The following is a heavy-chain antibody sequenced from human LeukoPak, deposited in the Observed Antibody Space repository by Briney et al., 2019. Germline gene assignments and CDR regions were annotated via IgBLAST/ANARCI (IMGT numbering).Heavy chain of an antibody. V-gene: IGHV1-18*04. CDR1: GYRHRYHG. CDR3: ARGSSPYNWYFDL. J-gene: IGHJ2*01. D-gene: IGHD4-11*01. CDR2: IGADSGDTHGDT. Sequence: GAWVTVSFKSSGYRHRYHGSSWLRQAPGQGREWMGWIGADSGDTHGDTHYAEKLQGRVTMATDTSTDTAYMDLRSLTSDDTAVYYCARGSSPYNWYFDLWGRGTLVTVSS.